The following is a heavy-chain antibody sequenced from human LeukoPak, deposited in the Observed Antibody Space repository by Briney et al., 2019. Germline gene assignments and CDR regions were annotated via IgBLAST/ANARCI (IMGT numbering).Heavy chain of an antibody. J-gene: IGHJ6*03. Sequence: SETLSLTYTVSGGSISSYYWSWIRQPPGKGLEWIGYIYYSGSTNYNPSLKSRVTISVDTSKNQFSLKLSSVTAADTAVYYCARIRVEMATIFPYMDVWGKGTTVTVSS. D-gene: IGHD5-24*01. CDR3: ARIRVEMATIFPYMDV. CDR1: GGSISSYY. CDR2: IYYSGST. V-gene: IGHV4-59*01.